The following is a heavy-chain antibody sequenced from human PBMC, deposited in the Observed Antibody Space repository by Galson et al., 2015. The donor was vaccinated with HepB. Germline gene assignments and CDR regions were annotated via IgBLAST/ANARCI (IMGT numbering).Heavy chain of an antibody. V-gene: IGHV1-3*01. CDR3: AGGYSYGYASDY. CDR1: GYTFTSYA. J-gene: IGHJ4*02. D-gene: IGHD5-18*01. Sequence: SVKVSCKASGYTFTSYAMHWVRQAPGQRLEWMGWINAGNGNTKYSQKFQGRVTITRDTSASTAYMELSSLRSEDTAVYYCAGGYSYGYASDYWGQGTLVTVPS. CDR2: INAGNGNT.